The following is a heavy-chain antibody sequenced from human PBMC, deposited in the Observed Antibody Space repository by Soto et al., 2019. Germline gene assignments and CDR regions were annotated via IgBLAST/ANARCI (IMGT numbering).Heavy chain of an antibody. J-gene: IGHJ4*02. CDR3: ARPYYYDSSGPTPPDY. CDR2: IYPGDSDT. D-gene: IGHD3-22*01. V-gene: IGHV5-51*01. Sequence: PGESLKISCKGSGYSFTIYWIGWVRQMPGKGLEWMGIIYPGDSDTRYSPSFQGQVTISADKSISTAYLQWSSLKASDTAMYYCARPYYYDSSGPTPPDYWGQGTLVTVSS. CDR1: GYSFTIYW.